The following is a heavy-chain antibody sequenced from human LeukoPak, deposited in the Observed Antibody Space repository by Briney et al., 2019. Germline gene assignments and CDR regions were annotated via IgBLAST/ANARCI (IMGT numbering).Heavy chain of an antibody. D-gene: IGHD6-13*01. Sequence: ASVKVSCTASGYTFTSYAMNWVRQAPGQGLEWMGWINTNTGNPTYAQGFTGRFVFSLDTSVSTAYLQISSLKAEDTAVYYCARDPGSSWYGSYYYYYYGMDVWGQGTTVTVSS. CDR2: INTNTGNP. J-gene: IGHJ6*02. V-gene: IGHV7-4-1*02. CDR3: ARDPGSSWYGSYYYYYYGMDV. CDR1: GYTFTSYA.